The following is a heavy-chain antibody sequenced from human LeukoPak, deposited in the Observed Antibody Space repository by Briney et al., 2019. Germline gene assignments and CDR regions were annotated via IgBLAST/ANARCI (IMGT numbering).Heavy chain of an antibody. CDR1: GGSFSGYY. CDR3: AGGRKWLRLGAFDI. V-gene: IGHV4-34*01. CDR2: INHSGST. D-gene: IGHD5-12*01. J-gene: IGHJ3*02. Sequence: SETLSLTCAVYGGSFSGYYWSWIRQPPGKGLEWIGEINHSGSTNYNPSLKSRVTISVDTSKNQFSLKLSSVTVADTAVYYCAGGRKWLRLGAFDIWGQGTMVTVSS.